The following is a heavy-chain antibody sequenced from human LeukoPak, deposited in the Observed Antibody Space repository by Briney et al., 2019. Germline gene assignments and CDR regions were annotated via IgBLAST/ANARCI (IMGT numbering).Heavy chain of an antibody. CDR2: IYYSGST. CDR1: GGSISSSSYY. J-gene: IGHJ4*02. D-gene: IGHD3-10*01. CDR3: ARPGGGSPFDY. V-gene: IGHV4-39*01. Sequence: SETLSLTCTVSGGSISSSSYYWGWIRQPPGKGLEWFGSIYYSGSTYYNPSLKSRATISVDTSKNQFSLKLSSVTAADTAVYYCARPGGGSPFDYWGQGTLVTVSS.